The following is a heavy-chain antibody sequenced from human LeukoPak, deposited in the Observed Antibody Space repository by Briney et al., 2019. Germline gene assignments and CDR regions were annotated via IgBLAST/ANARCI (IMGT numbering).Heavy chain of an antibody. J-gene: IGHJ3*02. CDR3: TRRWEESGDSSGWSGAFGI. Sequence: PGGALQLSCAASGFTFSGSAMHWVRQTSGKGLEWVGRIKSKANRYAKAYAATQKGRITISRDDLKNPAYLQMNGPATEDTAVYYCTRRWEESGDSSGWSGAFGIWGQGTMVTVSS. D-gene: IGHD6-19*01. CDR2: IKSKANRYAK. V-gene: IGHV3-73*01. CDR1: GFTFSGSA.